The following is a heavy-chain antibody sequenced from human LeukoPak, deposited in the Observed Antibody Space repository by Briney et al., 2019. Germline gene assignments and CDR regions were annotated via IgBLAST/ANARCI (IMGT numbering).Heavy chain of an antibody. CDR2: INHSGST. Sequence: PGGSLRLSCAASGFTFDDYGMSWVRQPPGKGLEWIGEINHSGSTNYNPSLKSRVTISVDTSKNQFSLKLSSVTAADTAVYYCASSGRLRISNDYWGQGTLVTVSS. V-gene: IGHV4-34*01. D-gene: IGHD4-17*01. CDR3: ASSGRLRISNDY. J-gene: IGHJ4*02. CDR1: GFTFDDYG.